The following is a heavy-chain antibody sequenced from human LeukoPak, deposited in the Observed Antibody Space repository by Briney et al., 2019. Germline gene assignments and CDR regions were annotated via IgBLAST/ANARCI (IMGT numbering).Heavy chain of an antibody. Sequence: GGSLRLSCAASGFTFSSYGMHWVRQAPGKGLEWVAVISYDGSNKYYADSVKGRFTISRDNSKNTLYLQMNSLRAEDTAVYYCAKDLGGSPYSSGWYWDVYYYYYGMDVWGQGTTVTVSS. CDR1: GFTFSSYG. D-gene: IGHD6-19*01. CDR3: AKDLGGSPYSSGWYWDVYYYYYGMDV. V-gene: IGHV3-30*18. CDR2: ISYDGSNK. J-gene: IGHJ6*02.